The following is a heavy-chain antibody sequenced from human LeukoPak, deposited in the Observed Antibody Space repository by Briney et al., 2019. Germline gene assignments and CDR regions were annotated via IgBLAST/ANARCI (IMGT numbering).Heavy chain of an antibody. V-gene: IGHV4-4*07. Sequence: PSETLSLTCTVSGGSISSYYWSWIRQPAGKGLEWIGRIFTSGSTNYNPSLKSRVTISADKSKKQFSLKLSSVTAADTAVYYCAREGSESYLGFYYYMDVWGKGTTVTVSS. D-gene: IGHD3-10*01. CDR3: AREGSESYLGFYYYMDV. CDR1: GGSISSYY. J-gene: IGHJ6*03. CDR2: IFTSGST.